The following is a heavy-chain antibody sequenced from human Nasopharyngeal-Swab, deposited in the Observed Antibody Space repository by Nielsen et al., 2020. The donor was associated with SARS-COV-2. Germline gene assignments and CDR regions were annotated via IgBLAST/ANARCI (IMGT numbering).Heavy chain of an antibody. Sequence: GGSLRLSCAASGFTFRDYSMNWVRQAPGKGLEWVSSIGRYGTDIFHADSVKGRFSVFRDAANKSIYLQMRSLRAEDTAVYYCARDTVFGVANGMDVWGQGTTVTVSS. CDR2: IGRYGTDI. V-gene: IGHV3-21*01. J-gene: IGHJ6*02. CDR3: ARDTVFGVANGMDV. D-gene: IGHD3-3*01. CDR1: GFTFRDYS.